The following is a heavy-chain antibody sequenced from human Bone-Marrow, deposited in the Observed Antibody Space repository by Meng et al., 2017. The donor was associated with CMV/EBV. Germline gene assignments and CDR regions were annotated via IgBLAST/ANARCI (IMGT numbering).Heavy chain of an antibody. J-gene: IGHJ3*02. Sequence: GESLKISCAASGFTFSSYSMHWVRQAPGKGLEWVSGISWNSGSIDYADSVKGRFTISRDNDTNSLYLQMNSLRAEDTAVYYCARDSPPSLYSSSWFPTDAFDIWGQGTMVTASS. CDR3: ARDSPPSLYSSSWFPTDAFDI. V-gene: IGHV3-48*04. D-gene: IGHD6-13*01. CDR2: ISWNSGSI. CDR1: GFTFSSYS.